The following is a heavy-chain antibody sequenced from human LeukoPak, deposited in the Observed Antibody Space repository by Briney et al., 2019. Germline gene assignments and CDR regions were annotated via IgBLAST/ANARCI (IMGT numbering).Heavy chain of an antibody. Sequence: SETLSLTCTVSGYSISSGYYWGWIRQPPGKGLEWIGSIYHSGSTYYNPSLKSRVTISVDTSKNQFSLKLSSVTAADTAVYYCTRGRMESYYSSSGSFYNLGAFDIWGQGTVVTVSS. CDR1: GYSISSGYY. CDR2: IYHSGST. J-gene: IGHJ3*02. D-gene: IGHD3-10*01. CDR3: TRGRMESYYSSSGSFYNLGAFDI. V-gene: IGHV4-38-2*02.